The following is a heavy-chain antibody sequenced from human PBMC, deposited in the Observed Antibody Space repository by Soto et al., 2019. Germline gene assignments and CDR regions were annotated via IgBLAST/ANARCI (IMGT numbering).Heavy chain of an antibody. CDR1: GGSISSGDYF. CDR3: AREPYRPKARNDV. Sequence: PSETLSLTCRASGGSISSGDYFWTGIRRPPVKGQACLRYIHHSGTTDYDASVKGRLILSIGKSKNHFSQRLTSVTPSDSAVYFCAREPYRPKARNDVWGQGTLVTVSS. V-gene: IGHV4-30-4*01. J-gene: IGHJ4*02. D-gene: IGHD3-16*02. CDR2: IHHSGTT.